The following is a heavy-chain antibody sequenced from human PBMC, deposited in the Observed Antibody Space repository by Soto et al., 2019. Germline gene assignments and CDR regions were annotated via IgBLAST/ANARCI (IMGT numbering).Heavy chain of an antibody. V-gene: IGHV1-69*13. CDR3: ARGGALNWNEFRAIDY. CDR1: GGTFSSYA. CDR2: IIPIFGTA. Sequence: PVKVSCKASGGTFSSYAISWVLQAPGQGLEWMGGIIPIFGTANYAQKFQGRVTITADESTSTAYMELSSLRSEDTDVYYCARGGALNWNEFRAIDYWGQGTLVTVSS. J-gene: IGHJ4*02. D-gene: IGHD1-20*01.